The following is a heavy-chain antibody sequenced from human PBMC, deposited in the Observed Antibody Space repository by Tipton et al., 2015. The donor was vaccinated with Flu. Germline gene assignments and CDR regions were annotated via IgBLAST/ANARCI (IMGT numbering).Heavy chain of an antibody. V-gene: IGHV1-18*01. CDR1: GYTYSYYG. Sequence: LVQSGAEVKKPGASVKVSCKASGYTYSYYGVMWVRQAPGQGLEWMGWISASKGNTNYAEKFQGRVTMTTDTSTSTAYLEVRRLRFDDTAIYYCARSRGQWLTSWGQGTLVTVTS. CDR2: ISASKGNT. D-gene: IGHD6-19*01. CDR3: ARSRGQWLTS. J-gene: IGHJ5*02.